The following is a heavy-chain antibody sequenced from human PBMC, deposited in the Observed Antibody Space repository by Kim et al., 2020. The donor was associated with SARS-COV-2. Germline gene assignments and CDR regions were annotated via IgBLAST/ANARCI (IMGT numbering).Heavy chain of an antibody. J-gene: IGHJ3*01. CDR3: TTDPCDA. CDR1: GVNFNNAG. V-gene: IGHV3-15*01. CDR2: ILSEAAGGTT. Sequence: GGSLRLSCVASGVNFNNAGMSWVRQAPGKGLEWVGRILSEAAGGTTAYAAPGRGRFTISRDDSEKTTYLEMDSLKIEDTAEYYCTTDPCDA.